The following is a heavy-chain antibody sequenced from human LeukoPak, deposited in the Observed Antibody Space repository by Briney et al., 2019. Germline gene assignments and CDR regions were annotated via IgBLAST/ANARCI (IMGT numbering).Heavy chain of an antibody. CDR2: IRSKAYGGTT. J-gene: IGHJ6*02. D-gene: IGHD2-2*02. V-gene: IGHV3-49*04. CDR3: TRDVMVVVVPAAIPYYYYGMDV. CDR1: GFTFGDYA. Sequence: GGSLRLSCTASGFTFGDYAMSWVRQAPGKGLEWVGFIRSKAYGGTTEYAASVKGRFTISRDDSKSIAYLQMNSLKTEDTAVYYCTRDVMVVVVPAAIPYYYYGMDVWGQGTTVTVSS.